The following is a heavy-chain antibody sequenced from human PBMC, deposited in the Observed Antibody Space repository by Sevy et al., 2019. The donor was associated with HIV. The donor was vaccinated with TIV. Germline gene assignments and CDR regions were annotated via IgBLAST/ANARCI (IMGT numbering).Heavy chain of an antibody. D-gene: IGHD3-10*01. J-gene: IGHJ4*02. CDR1: GFTVSSSF. CDR2: IYSDGST. CDR3: AREDRGSTWNSYYFGY. Sequence: GGSLRLSCAASGFTVSSSFMSWVRQAPGKGLEWVSVIYSDGSTYYEDSVKGRFTISRDNSKNTLYLQMNSLRAEDTAVYYCAREDRGSTWNSYYFGYWGQGILVTVSS. V-gene: IGHV3-66*01.